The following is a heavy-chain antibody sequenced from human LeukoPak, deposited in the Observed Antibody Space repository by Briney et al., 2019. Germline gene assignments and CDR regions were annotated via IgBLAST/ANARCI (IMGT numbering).Heavy chain of an antibody. J-gene: IGHJ6*02. CDR2: IYSGGST. CDR1: GFTVSSNY. CDR3: ARDDYDILTGFYYGMDV. Sequence: GGSLRLSCAASGFTVSSNYMSWVRQAPGKGLEWVSVIYSGGSTYYADSVKGRFTISRDNSKNTLYLQMNSLRAEDTALYYCARDDYDILTGFYYGMDVWGQGTTVTASS. V-gene: IGHV3-66*01. D-gene: IGHD3-9*01.